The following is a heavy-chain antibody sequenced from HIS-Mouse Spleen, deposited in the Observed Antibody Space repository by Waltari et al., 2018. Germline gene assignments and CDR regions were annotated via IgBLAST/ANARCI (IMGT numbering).Heavy chain of an antibody. Sequence: QLQLQESGPGLVKPSETLSLTCTVSGGSISSSSYYWGWIRQPPGKGLEWIGSIYYSGTTYDNPSLKGRVTISGDTSKNQFSLKLSSVTAADTAVYYCAREIPYSSSWYDWYFDLWGRGTLVTVSS. CDR2: IYYSGTT. D-gene: IGHD6-13*01. V-gene: IGHV4-39*07. CDR1: GGSISSSSYY. J-gene: IGHJ2*01. CDR3: AREIPYSSSWYDWYFDL.